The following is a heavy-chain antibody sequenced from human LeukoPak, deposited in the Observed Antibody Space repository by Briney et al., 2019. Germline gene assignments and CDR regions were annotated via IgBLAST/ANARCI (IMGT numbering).Heavy chain of an antibody. CDR2: IYYSGST. J-gene: IGHJ4*02. D-gene: IGHD3-10*01. V-gene: IGHV4-59*01. Sequence: PSETLSLTCTVSGGSISSYYWSWIRQPPGKGLEWIGYIYYSGSTNYNPSLKSRVTISVDTSKNQFSLKLSSVTAADTAVYYCARSLSRRWATYYYGSGSHGFFDYWGQGTLVTVSS. CDR1: GGSISSYY. CDR3: ARSLSRRWATYYYGSGSHGFFDY.